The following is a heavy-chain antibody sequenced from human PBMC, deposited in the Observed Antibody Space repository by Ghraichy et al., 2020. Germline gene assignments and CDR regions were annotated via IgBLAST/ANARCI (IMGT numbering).Heavy chain of an antibody. CDR3: ARPSYSSGWYRGAFDI. CDR2: IYYSGST. D-gene: IGHD6-19*01. Sequence: SQTLSLTCTVSGGSISSSSYYWGWIRQPPGKGLEWIGSIYYSGSTYYNPSLKSRVTISVDTSKNQFSLKLSSVTAADTAVYYCARPSYSSGWYRGAFDIWGQGTMVTVSS. CDR1: GGSISSSSYY. J-gene: IGHJ3*02. V-gene: IGHV4-39*01.